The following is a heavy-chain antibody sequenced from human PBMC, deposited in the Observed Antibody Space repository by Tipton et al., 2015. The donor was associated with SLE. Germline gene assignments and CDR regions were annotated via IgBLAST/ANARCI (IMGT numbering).Heavy chain of an antibody. V-gene: IGHV3-23*01. CDR2: ISGSGGST. Sequence: SLRLSCAASGFTFSSYAMSWVRQAPGKGLEWVSAISGSGGSTYYADSVKGRFTISRDNSKNSLYLQMNSLRAEDTAVYYCARDLSGGSFLDYWGQGTLVTVSS. CDR3: ARDLSGGSFLDY. J-gene: IGHJ4*02. D-gene: IGHD1-26*01. CDR1: GFTFSSYA.